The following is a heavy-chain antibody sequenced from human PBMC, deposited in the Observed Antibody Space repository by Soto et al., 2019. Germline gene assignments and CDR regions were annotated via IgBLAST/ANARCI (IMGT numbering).Heavy chain of an antibody. Sequence: GGSLRISFAASGFTFSSYSTNWVRQAPGKGLEWVSSISSSSSYIYYADSVKGRFTISRDNAKNSLYLQMNSLRAEDTAAYYCARVGTGYYGSGSVWFDPWGQGTLVTV. D-gene: IGHD3-10*01. CDR2: ISSSSSYI. CDR3: ARVGTGYYGSGSVWFDP. J-gene: IGHJ5*02. V-gene: IGHV3-21*01. CDR1: GFTFSSYS.